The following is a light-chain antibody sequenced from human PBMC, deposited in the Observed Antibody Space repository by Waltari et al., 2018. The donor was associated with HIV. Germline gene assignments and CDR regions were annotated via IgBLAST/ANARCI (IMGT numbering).Light chain of an antibody. CDR3: ASYGGTNDLV. Sequence: QSALTQPPSASGSPGQSVAISCTGTSRDIGGYHYFSWYQQHPGKAPKLMIFEVTKRPSGVPDRFSGSKSGNTASLTVSGLQAEDEADYYCASYGGTNDLVFGGGTKLTVL. CDR1: SRDIGGYHY. V-gene: IGLV2-8*01. CDR2: EVT. J-gene: IGLJ3*02.